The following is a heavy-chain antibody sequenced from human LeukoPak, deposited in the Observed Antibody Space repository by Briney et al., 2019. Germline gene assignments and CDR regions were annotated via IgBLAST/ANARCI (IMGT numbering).Heavy chain of an antibody. V-gene: IGHV4-39*01. CDR1: GGSISSGTYC. J-gene: IGHJ4*02. Sequence: ETLSLTCTVSGGSISSGTYCWGWIRQPPGKGLEWIGSISYSGSTYYNPSLKSRVTISEDTSKNQFSLRLSSGTAADTAVYYCARSYTSSWSFDYWGQGTLVTVSS. CDR3: ARSYTSSWSFDY. CDR2: ISYSGST. D-gene: IGHD6-13*01.